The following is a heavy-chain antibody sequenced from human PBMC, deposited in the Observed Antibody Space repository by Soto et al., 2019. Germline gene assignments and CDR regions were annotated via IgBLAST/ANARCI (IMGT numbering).Heavy chain of an antibody. CDR3: ARDRRAAHGTRGSIDP. CDR2: IYYTGST. D-gene: IGHD6-13*01. J-gene: IGHJ5*02. Sequence: DLEWIGYIYYTGSTYYNPSLRSRVSMSVDTSKNQFSLKLTSVTAADTAVYYCARDRRAAHGTRGSIDPWGQGTMVTVSA. V-gene: IGHV4-31*02.